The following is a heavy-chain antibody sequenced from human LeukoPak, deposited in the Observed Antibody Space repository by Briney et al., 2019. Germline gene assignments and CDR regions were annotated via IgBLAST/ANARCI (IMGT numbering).Heavy chain of an antibody. CDR3: ARGSKGSDL. J-gene: IGHJ5*02. CDR2: ISSSSSTI. V-gene: IGHV3-48*01. D-gene: IGHD4-11*01. Sequence: PGGSLRLSCAGSGFTFSDYSMNWVRQAPGKGLEWVSYISSSSSTIYYADSVKGRFTISRDNAKNSLYLQMNSLRVEDTAVYYCARGSKGSDLWGQGTLVTVSS. CDR1: GFTFSDYS.